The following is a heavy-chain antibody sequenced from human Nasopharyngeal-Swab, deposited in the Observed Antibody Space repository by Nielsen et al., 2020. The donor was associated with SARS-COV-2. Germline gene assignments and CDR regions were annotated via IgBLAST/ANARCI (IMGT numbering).Heavy chain of an antibody. CDR1: GFTFSSYW. CDR2: IKSDGSST. D-gene: IGHD3-10*01. J-gene: IGHJ4*02. Sequence: GESLKISCAASGFTFSSYWMHWVRQAPGKGLVWVARIKSDGSSTSYADSVKGRFTISRDNAKNTLYLQMNSLRAEDTAVYYCAKVEVVRGVYFDYWGQGTLVTVSS. CDR3: AKVEVVRGVYFDY. V-gene: IGHV3-74*01.